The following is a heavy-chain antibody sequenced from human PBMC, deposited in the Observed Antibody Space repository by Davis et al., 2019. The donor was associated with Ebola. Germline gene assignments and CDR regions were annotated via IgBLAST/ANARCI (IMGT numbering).Heavy chain of an antibody. Sequence: ASVKVSCKVSGYTLSEITVHWVRQAPGQGLEWMGWINPNSGGTNYAQKFQGWVTMTRDTSISTAYMELSRLRSDDTAVYYCARGGGSSKRTMGYWGQGTLVTVSS. CDR3: ARGGGSSKRTMGY. CDR1: GYTLSEIT. CDR2: INPNSGGT. D-gene: IGHD1-26*01. J-gene: IGHJ4*02. V-gene: IGHV1-2*04.